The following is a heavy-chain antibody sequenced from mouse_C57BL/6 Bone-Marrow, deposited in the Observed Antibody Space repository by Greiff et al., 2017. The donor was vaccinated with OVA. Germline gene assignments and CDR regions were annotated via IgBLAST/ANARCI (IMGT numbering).Heavy chain of an antibody. V-gene: IGHV1-61*01. J-gene: IGHJ2*01. CDR2: IYPSDSET. CDR1: GYTFTSYW. Sequence: QVQLKQPGAELVRPGSSVKLSCKASGYTFTSYWMDWVKQRPGQGLEWIGNIYPSDSETHYNQKFKDKATLTVDKSSSTAYMQLSSLTSEDCAVYYGAKRDLLWSDYWCQGTTLTVSS. CDR3: AKRDLLWSDY. D-gene: IGHD2-1*01.